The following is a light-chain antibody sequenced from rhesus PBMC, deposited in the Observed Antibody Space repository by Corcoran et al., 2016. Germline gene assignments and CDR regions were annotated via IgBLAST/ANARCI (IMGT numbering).Light chain of an antibody. Sequence: DIQMTQSPSSLSASVGDTVTITCRASQSFSTSLAWYQQKPGKAPNLLIYSASNLQSGVPSRFSGSKSGTYFTLTISSLQPEDIASYYCQQYYSYPPTFGQGTKVEIK. CDR3: QQYYSYPPT. J-gene: IGKJ1*01. V-gene: IGKV1-46*01. CDR1: QSFSTS. CDR2: SAS.